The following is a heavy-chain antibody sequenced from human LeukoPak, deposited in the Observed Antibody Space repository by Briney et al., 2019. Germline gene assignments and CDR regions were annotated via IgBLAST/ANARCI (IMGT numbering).Heavy chain of an antibody. CDR1: GGSFSGYY. Sequence: SETLSLTCAVYGGSFSGYYWSWIRQPPGKGLEWIGEINHSGSTNYNPSLKSRVTMSVDTSKNQFSLKLTSVTAADTAVYYCAGRGYTLNYWGQGTLVTVSS. CDR2: INHSGST. J-gene: IGHJ4*02. D-gene: IGHD1-1*01. CDR3: AGRGYTLNY. V-gene: IGHV4-34*01.